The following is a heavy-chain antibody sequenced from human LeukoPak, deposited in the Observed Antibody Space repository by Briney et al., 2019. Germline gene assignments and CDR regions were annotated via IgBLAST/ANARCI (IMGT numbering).Heavy chain of an antibody. Sequence: SISHSGSTYYNPSLKSRVSISVDTSKNQFSLRLSSVTAADTAVYYCARVLLVGAILDDFDYWGQGTLVTVSS. CDR2: ISHSGST. D-gene: IGHD1-26*01. J-gene: IGHJ4*02. V-gene: IGHV4-38-2*02. CDR3: ARVLLVGAILDDFDY.